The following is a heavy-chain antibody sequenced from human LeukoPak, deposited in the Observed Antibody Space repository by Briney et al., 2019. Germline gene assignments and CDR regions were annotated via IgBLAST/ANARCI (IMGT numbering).Heavy chain of an antibody. V-gene: IGHV1-2*02. D-gene: IGHD3-3*01. CDR3: ARASKRITIFGVVPFEGDY. CDR1: GYTFSDYY. CDR2: INPNSGGT. J-gene: IGHJ4*02. Sequence: ASVKVSCKASGYTFSDYYMQWVRQAPGQGLEWMGWINPNSGGTNYAQKFQGRVTMTRDTSISTAYMELSRLRSDDTAVYYCARASKRITIFGVVPFEGDYWGQGTLVTVSS.